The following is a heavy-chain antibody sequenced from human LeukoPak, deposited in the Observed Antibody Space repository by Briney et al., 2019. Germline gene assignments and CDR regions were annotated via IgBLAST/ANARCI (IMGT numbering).Heavy chain of an antibody. D-gene: IGHD2-21*02. CDR3: ARLETYCGGDCYLGFDY. J-gene: IGHJ4*02. V-gene: IGHV4-39*07. CDR1: GGSVSSSSYY. CDR2: IYYSEST. Sequence: PSETLSLTCTVSGGSVSSSSYYWGWIRQPPGKGLEWIGNIYYSESTHYNPSLKSRVTISVDTSKNQFSLKLSSVTAADTAVYYCARLETYCGGDCYLGFDYWGQGTLVTVSS.